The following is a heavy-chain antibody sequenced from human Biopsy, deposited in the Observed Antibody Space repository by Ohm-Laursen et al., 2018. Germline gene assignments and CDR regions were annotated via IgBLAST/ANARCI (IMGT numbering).Heavy chain of an antibody. CDR2: IYHTGST. CDR3: ARADMVTTIVDY. J-gene: IGHJ4*02. V-gene: IGHV4-31*03. CDR1: GDSISSGGNY. Sequence: TLSLTCPVSGDSISSGGNYWSWIRQFPGKGLEWIASIYHTGSTYYNPSLKSRLSIAIDTSKNQFSVSLRSVTAADTAVYYCARADMVTTIVDYWGQGTLVTVSS. D-gene: IGHD5-12*01.